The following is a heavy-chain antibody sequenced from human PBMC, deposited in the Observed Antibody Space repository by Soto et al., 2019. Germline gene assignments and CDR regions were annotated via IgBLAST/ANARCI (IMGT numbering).Heavy chain of an antibody. V-gene: IGHV3-33*01. D-gene: IGHD6-19*01. Sequence: QVQLVESGGGVVQPGRSLRLSCAASGFTFSSYGMHWVRQAPGKGLEWVAVIWYDGSNKYYADSVKGRFTISRDNSKNTLYRQMNSLRAEDTAVYYCARDGVAGEIIDYWGQGTLVTVSS. CDR1: GFTFSSYG. J-gene: IGHJ4*02. CDR3: ARDGVAGEIIDY. CDR2: IWYDGSNK.